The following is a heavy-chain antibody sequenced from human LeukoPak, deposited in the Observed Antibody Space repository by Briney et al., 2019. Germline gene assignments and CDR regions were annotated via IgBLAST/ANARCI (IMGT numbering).Heavy chain of an antibody. J-gene: IGHJ4*02. CDR1: GYTLTELS. D-gene: IGHD1-26*01. Sequence: ASVRVSCKVSGYTLTELSMHWVRQAPGKGLEWMGGFDPEDGETIYAQKFQGRVTMTEDTSTDTAYMELSSLRSEDTAVYYYATGNLGSYYGALYFDYWGQGTLVAVSS. V-gene: IGHV1-24*01. CDR2: FDPEDGET. CDR3: ATGNLGSYYGALYFDY.